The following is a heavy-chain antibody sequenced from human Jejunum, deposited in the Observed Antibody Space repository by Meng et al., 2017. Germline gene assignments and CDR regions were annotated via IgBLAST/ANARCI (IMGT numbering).Heavy chain of an antibody. CDR2: IHYSGGT. Sequence: VRVQESAPGHVKPATPLTLTFTVSGGSMNSAGHYWSWIRQDPGKGLEWIGYIHYSGGTYYNPSLKSRVTISVDTSKNQFSLKLNSVSAADTAVYYCARATAGNSEYFRNWGQGTLVTVSS. CDR1: GGSMNSAGHY. J-gene: IGHJ1*01. V-gene: IGHV4-31*03. CDR3: ARATAGNSEYFRN. D-gene: IGHD4-23*01.